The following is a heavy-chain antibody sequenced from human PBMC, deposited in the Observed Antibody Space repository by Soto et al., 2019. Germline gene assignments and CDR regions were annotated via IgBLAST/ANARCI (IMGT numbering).Heavy chain of an antibody. CDR1: GGSIRSGGYS. CDR2: IYHSGST. Sequence: PSETLSLTCAVPGGSIRSGGYSWSWIRLPPGKGLEWIGYIYHSGSTYYNPSLKSRVTISVDRPKNQFSLKLSSVTAADTAVYYCARAHDYSNYVFDYWGQGTLVTVSS. J-gene: IGHJ4*02. D-gene: IGHD4-4*01. CDR3: ARAHDYSNYVFDY. V-gene: IGHV4-30-2*01.